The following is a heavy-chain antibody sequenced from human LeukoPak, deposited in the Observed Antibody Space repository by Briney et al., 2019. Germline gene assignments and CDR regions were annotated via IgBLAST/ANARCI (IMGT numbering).Heavy chain of an antibody. D-gene: IGHD2-21*01. CDR2: IYTSGST. CDR3: ARVGRVIDYYYYGMDV. CDR1: GGSISSYY. V-gene: IGHV4-4*07. Sequence: SETLSLTCTVSGGSISSYYWSWIRQPAGKGLEWIGRIYTSGSTNYNPSLKSRVTMSVDTSKNQFSLKLSSVTAADTAVYDCARVGRVIDYYYYGMDVWGEGTTVSVSS. J-gene: IGHJ6*04.